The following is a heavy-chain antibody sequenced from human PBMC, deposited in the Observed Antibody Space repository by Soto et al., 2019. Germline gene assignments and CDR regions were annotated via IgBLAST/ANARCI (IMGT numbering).Heavy chain of an antibody. CDR1: GYTFSNYA. Sequence: QVQLVQSGAEVKNPGASVKVSCKTSGYTFSNYAMHWVRQAPGQRLEWMGWINAGNGNTKYSHNFKGRVAITSDTSANKAYLEWSSLRSEDTAVYYCARDQDVDSTMLDAFDIWGQGTMVTVSS. V-gene: IGHV1-3*01. J-gene: IGHJ3*02. CDR3: ARDQDVDSTMLDAFDI. D-gene: IGHD2-8*01. CDR2: INAGNGNT.